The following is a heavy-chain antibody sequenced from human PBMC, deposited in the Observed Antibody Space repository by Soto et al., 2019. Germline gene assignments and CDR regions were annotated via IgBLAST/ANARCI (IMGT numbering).Heavy chain of an antibody. CDR3: AKDFSTGHTYGIDYYYSYGMDV. Sequence: SETLSLTCIVSGDSVTSGSYYWTWLRQPPGKGLEWIGYISYTGRTKYNPSLQSRVTISVDTSKNDFSLNLSSVTAADTAVYYCAKDFSTGHTYGIDYYYSYGMDVWGQGTTVTVSS. J-gene: IGHJ6*02. D-gene: IGHD5-18*01. CDR1: GDSVTSGSYY. CDR2: ISYTGRT. V-gene: IGHV4-61*03.